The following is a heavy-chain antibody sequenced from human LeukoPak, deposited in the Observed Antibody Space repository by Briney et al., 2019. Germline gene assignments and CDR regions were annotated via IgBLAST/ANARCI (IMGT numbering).Heavy chain of an antibody. V-gene: IGHV4-34*01. D-gene: IGHD3-22*01. J-gene: IGHJ3*02. CDR1: GGSFSGYY. CDR3: ARSLYYYDSSGYYEDGAFDI. Sequence: PSETLSLTCAVYGGSFSGYYWSWIRQPPGKGLEWIGEINHSGSTNYNPSLKSRVTISVDTSKNQFSLKLSSVTAADTAVYYCARSLYYYDSSGYYEDGAFDIWGQGTMVTVSS. CDR2: INHSGST.